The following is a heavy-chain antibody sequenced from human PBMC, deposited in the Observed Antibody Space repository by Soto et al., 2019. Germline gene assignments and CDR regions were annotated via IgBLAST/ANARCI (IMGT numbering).Heavy chain of an antibody. Sequence: ASVKVSCKASGYTFTGYYMHWVRQAPGQGLEWMGWINPNSGGTNYAQKFQGRVTMTRDTSISTAYMELSRLRSDDTAVYYCARKRYCSGGSCRNWFDPLGQGTVVTVYS. D-gene: IGHD2-15*01. CDR1: GYTFTGYY. CDR3: ARKRYCSGGSCRNWFDP. CDR2: INPNSGGT. V-gene: IGHV1-2*02. J-gene: IGHJ5*02.